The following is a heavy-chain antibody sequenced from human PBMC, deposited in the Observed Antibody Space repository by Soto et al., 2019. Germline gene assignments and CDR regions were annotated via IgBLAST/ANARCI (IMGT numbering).Heavy chain of an antibody. D-gene: IGHD6-19*01. V-gene: IGHV3-33*01. Sequence: QVQLVESGGGVVQPGRSLRLSCAASGFTFSSYGMHWVRQAPGKGLEWVAVIWYDGSNKYYADSVKGRFTISRDNXKXTXXLEVNTMRARGGAVYHCVRDEGRAVDGARRGWFDPWGQGALVSV. CDR2: IWYDGSNK. CDR3: VRDEGRAVDGARRGWFDP. CDR1: GFTFSSYG. J-gene: IGHJ5*02.